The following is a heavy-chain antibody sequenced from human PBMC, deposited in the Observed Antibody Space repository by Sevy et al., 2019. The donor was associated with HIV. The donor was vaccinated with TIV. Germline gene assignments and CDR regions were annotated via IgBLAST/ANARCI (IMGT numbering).Heavy chain of an antibody. Sequence: GGSLRLSCAASGFTVSSNYMSWVRQAPGKGLEWVSVIYSGGSTYYADSVKGRFTISRDNSKHTLYLQMNSLGAADKAVYYCARVPFTMVRGVIALGYYGMDVWGQGTTVTVSS. CDR2: IYSGGST. CDR1: GFTVSSNY. J-gene: IGHJ6*02. D-gene: IGHD3-10*01. V-gene: IGHV3-66*01. CDR3: ARVPFTMVRGVIALGYYGMDV.